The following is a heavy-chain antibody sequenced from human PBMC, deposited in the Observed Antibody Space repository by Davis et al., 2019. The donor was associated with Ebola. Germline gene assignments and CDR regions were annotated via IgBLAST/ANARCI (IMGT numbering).Heavy chain of an antibody. V-gene: IGHV1-69*13. D-gene: IGHD2-21*02. CDR1: GGTFSSYA. CDR2: IIPIFGTA. J-gene: IGHJ4*02. CDR3: ARVGAYCGGDCYPDFDY. Sequence: SVKVSCKASGGTFSSYAISWVRQAPGQGLEWMGGIIPIFGTANYAQKFQGRVTITADESTSTAYMELSSLRSEDTAVYYCARVGAYCGGDCYPDFDYWGQGTLVTVSS.